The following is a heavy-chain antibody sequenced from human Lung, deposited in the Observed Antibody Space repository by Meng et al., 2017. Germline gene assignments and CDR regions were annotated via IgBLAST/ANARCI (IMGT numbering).Heavy chain of an antibody. CDR3: ARGPTTMAHDFDY. Sequence: GHLQQWGAGLLRPPETLSLTCVVSGGSFSDYYWSWIRQPPGKGLEWIGEINHSGSTNYNPSLESRATISVDTSQNNLSLKLSSVTAADSAVYYCARGPTTMAHDFDYWGQGTLVTVSS. V-gene: IGHV4-34*01. J-gene: IGHJ4*02. D-gene: IGHD4-11*01. CDR2: INHSGST. CDR1: GGSFSDYY.